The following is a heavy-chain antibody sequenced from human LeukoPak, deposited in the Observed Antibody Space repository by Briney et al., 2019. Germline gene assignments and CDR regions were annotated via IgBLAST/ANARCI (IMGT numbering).Heavy chain of an antibody. J-gene: IGHJ4*02. Sequence: PAETLSLTCTASGYSISSGYYWGWIRQPPGRGLGWIGSIYYSRSTYYNPSLKSRVTISVDTSKNQFSLKLSSVTAADTAVYYCARHGGTTVTTPADYFDYWGQGTLVTVSS. V-gene: IGHV4-38-2*02. CDR1: GYSISSGYY. CDR3: ARHGGTTVTTPADYFDY. CDR2: IYYSRST. D-gene: IGHD4-17*01.